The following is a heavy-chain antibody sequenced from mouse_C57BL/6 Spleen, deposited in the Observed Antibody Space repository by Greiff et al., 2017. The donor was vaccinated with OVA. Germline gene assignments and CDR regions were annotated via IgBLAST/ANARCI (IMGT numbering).Heavy chain of an antibody. CDR3: ARGITTVPHYYAMDY. Sequence: EAQLQESGPGLVKPSQSLSLTCSVTGYSITSGYYWNWIRQFPGNKLEWMGYISYDGSNNYNPSLKNRISITRDTSKNQFFLKLNSVTTEDTATYYCARGITTVPHYYAMDYWGQGTSVTVSS. J-gene: IGHJ4*01. D-gene: IGHD1-1*01. V-gene: IGHV3-6*01. CDR2: ISYDGSN. CDR1: GYSITSGYY.